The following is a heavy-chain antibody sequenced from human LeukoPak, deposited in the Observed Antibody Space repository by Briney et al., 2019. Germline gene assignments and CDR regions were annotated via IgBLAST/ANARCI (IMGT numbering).Heavy chain of an antibody. J-gene: IGHJ4*02. D-gene: IGHD3-22*01. CDR1: GYTFTSYG. CDR2: ISAYNGNT. CDR3: ARAPVPITMIVEGLDY. V-gene: IGHV1-18*01. Sequence: ASVKVSCKASGYTFTSYGIGWVRQAPGQGLEWMGWISAYNGNTNYAQKLQGRGTMTTDTSTSTAYMELRSLRSDDTAVYYCARAPVPITMIVEGLDYWGQGTLVTVSS.